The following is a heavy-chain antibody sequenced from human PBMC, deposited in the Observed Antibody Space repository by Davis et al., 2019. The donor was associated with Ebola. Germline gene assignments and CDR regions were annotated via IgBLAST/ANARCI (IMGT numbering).Heavy chain of an antibody. CDR3: ARDLYYYDSSGFDAFDI. J-gene: IGHJ3*02. V-gene: IGHV3-11*01. CDR1: GFTFSDYY. D-gene: IGHD3-22*01. CDR2: ISSSGSTI. Sequence: GESLKISCAASGFTFSDYYMSWIRQAPGKGLEWVSYISSSGSTIYYADSVKGRFTISRDNAKNSLYLQMNSLRAEDTAVYYCARDLYYYDSSGFDAFDIWGQGTMVTVSS.